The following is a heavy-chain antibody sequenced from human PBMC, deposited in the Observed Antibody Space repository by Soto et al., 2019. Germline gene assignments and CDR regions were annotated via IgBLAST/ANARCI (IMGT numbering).Heavy chain of an antibody. Sequence: SETLSLTCAVSGYSISSGYYWGWIRQPPGKGLEWIGSIYHSGSTYYNPSLKSRVTISVDTSKNQFSLKLSSVTAADTAVYYCARGADCGGDCYQDYWGQGTLVPVYS. D-gene: IGHD2-21*02. CDR1: GYSISSGYY. J-gene: IGHJ4*02. CDR3: ARGADCGGDCYQDY. V-gene: IGHV4-38-2*01. CDR2: IYHSGST.